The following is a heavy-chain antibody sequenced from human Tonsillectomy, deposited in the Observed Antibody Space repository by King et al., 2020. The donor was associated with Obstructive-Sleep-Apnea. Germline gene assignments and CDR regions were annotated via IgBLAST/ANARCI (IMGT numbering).Heavy chain of an antibody. Sequence: QLQESGPGLVKPSETLSLTCTVSGGSISSYYWSWIRQPPGRGLEWIGYIYYRGSTNYNPSLKSRVTISVDTSKNQFSLKLSSVNAADTAVYYCATSGYSYGPLDYWGQGTLVTVSS. CDR3: ATSGYSYGPLDY. D-gene: IGHD5-18*01. J-gene: IGHJ4*02. CDR1: GGSISSYY. V-gene: IGHV4-59*08. CDR2: IYYRGST.